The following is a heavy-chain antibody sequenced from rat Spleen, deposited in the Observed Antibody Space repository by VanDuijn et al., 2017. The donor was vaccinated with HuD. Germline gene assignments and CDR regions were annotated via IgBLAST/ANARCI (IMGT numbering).Heavy chain of an antibody. Sequence: EVQLQESGPGLVKPSQSLSLTCSVTGHSIDSSYRWNWIRKFPGNKLEWMGYINSAGSTNYNPSLKSQISISRDTSKNQFFLQVDSVTTEDTAAYYCTTVLQGHGFAYWGQGTLVTVSS. CDR2: INSAGST. V-gene: IGHV3-3*01. CDR1: GHSIDSSYR. J-gene: IGHJ3*01. D-gene: IGHD1-1*01. CDR3: TTVLQGHGFAY.